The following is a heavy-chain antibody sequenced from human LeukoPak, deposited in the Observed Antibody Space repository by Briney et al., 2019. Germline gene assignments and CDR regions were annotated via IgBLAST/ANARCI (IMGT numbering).Heavy chain of an antibody. J-gene: IGHJ4*02. CDR3: ARVAEMATAALFDY. V-gene: IGHV4-39*07. D-gene: IGHD5-24*01. CDR1: GGSISSSSYY. Sequence: SETLSLTCTVSGGSISSSSYYWGWIRQPPGKGLEWIGSIYYSGSTYYNPSLKSRVTISVDTSKKQFSLKLSSVAAADTAVYYCARVAEMATAALFDYWGQGTLVTVSS. CDR2: IYYSGST.